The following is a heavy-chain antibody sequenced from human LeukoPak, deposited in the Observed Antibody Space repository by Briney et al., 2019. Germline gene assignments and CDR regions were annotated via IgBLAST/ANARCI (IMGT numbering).Heavy chain of an antibody. CDR1: GYTFTGYY. V-gene: IGHV1-2*02. Sequence: GASVKVSCKASGYTFTGYYMHWVRQAPGQGREWMGWINPNSGGTNYAQKFQGRVTMTRDTSISTAYMELSRLRSDDTAVYYCARGGYIAVAPNWFDPWGQGTLVTVSS. CDR3: ARGGYIAVAPNWFDP. D-gene: IGHD6-19*01. J-gene: IGHJ5*02. CDR2: INPNSGGT.